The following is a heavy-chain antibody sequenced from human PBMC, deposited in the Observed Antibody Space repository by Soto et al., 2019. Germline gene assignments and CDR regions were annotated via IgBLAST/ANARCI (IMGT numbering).Heavy chain of an antibody. J-gene: IGHJ6*02. V-gene: IGHV3-53*01. CDR1: GFTVSSNY. CDR3: ARAMDAINYYGMDV. Sequence: GGSLRLSCAASGFTVSSNYMSWVRQAPGKGLEWVSVIYSGGSTYYADSVKGRFTISRDNSKNTLYLQMNSLRAEDTAVYYCARAMDAINYYGMDVWGQGTTVTVSS. CDR2: IYSGGST.